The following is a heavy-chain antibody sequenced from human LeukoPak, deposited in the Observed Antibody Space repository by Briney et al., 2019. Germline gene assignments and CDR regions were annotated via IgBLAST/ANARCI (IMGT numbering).Heavy chain of an antibody. Sequence: GGSLRLSCAADGFTFVEDGMGWVRQDAGGGRGWVSGISGDGASTYYADSVKHRFTISRDNSKNTMYLQMSSLRAEDTALYYCAKDVRSVSTIIANWGQGTLVTVSS. J-gene: IGHJ4*02. CDR1: GFTFVEDG. V-gene: IGHV3-23*01. D-gene: IGHD5/OR15-5a*01. CDR2: ISGDGAST. CDR3: AKDVRSVSTIIAN.